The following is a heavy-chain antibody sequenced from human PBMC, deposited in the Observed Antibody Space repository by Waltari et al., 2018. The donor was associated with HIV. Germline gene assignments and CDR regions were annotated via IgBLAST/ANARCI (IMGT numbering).Heavy chain of an antibody. V-gene: IGHV3-30*03. CDR3: ARDSSQVHWFGESLAL. CDR1: GTALARDG. J-gene: IGHJ4*02. CDR2: ISYDGMKK. D-gene: IGHD3-10*01. Sequence: QVQLVVSGGGVVQTGDVPLIPCAASGTALARDGMDGVRQAPGKGLEWLAAISYDGMKKYYGDSLRGRLTISRDNSKKTLYLQMNTLRPEDTAIYFCARDSSQVHWFGESLALWGQGTLVIVSS.